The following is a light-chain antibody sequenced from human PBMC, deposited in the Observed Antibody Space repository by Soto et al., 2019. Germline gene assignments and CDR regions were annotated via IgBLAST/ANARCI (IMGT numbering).Light chain of an antibody. V-gene: IGKV4-1*01. CDR1: QSVLYSSNNKNY. CDR2: WAS. CDR3: QQYYSAPWT. J-gene: IGKJ1*01. Sequence: DIVMTQSQDSLAVSLGERATVNCKSSQSVLYSSNNKNYLAWFQQRPGQHPKLLIYWASMRESGVPDRFSGSGSGTDFTLTISSLQAEDVAVYYCQQYYSAPWTFGQGTRVEIK.